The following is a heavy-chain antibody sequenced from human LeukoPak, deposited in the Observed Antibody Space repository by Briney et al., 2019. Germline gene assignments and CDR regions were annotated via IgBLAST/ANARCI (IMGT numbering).Heavy chain of an antibody. V-gene: IGHV3-74*01. Sequence: GGSLRLSCAASGFTFSTYWMHWVRQAPGKGLVWVSRINSDGSSTSYADSVKGRFTISRDNAKNSLYLQMNSLRAEDTAVYYCARDVGIAAAGTGFDYWGQGTLVTVSS. CDR3: ARDVGIAAAGTGFDY. CDR1: GFTFSTYW. J-gene: IGHJ4*02. D-gene: IGHD6-13*01. CDR2: INSDGSST.